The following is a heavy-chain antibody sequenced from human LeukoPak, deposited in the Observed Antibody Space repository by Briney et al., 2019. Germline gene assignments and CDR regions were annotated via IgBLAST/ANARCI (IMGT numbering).Heavy chain of an antibody. V-gene: IGHV3-30-3*01. CDR2: ISYDGSNK. Sequence: PGGSLRLSCAASGFTFSSYAMHWVRQAPGKGLEWVAVISYDGSNKYYADSVKGRFTISRDNSKNTLYLQMNSLRAEDTAVYYCATGRDGYNLDYCGQGTLVTVSS. CDR1: GFTFSSYA. CDR3: ATGRDGYNLDY. D-gene: IGHD5-24*01. J-gene: IGHJ4*02.